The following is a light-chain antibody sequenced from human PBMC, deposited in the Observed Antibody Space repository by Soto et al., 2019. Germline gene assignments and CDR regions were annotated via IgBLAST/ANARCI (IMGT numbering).Light chain of an antibody. J-gene: IGKJ2*01. CDR2: KAF. Sequence: DIQMTQSPSTLSASVGDRVTITCRASQSINIWLAWYQQKPGKAPKLLMYKAFSLQSGVPSRFSGSGSGTEFTLTISSLQPDDFATYYCQQCNSSPYTFGQGTKLEIK. CDR1: QSINIW. V-gene: IGKV1-5*03. CDR3: QQCNSSPYT.